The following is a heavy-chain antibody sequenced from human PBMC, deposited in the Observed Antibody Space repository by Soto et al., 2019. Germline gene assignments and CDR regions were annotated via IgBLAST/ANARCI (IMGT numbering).Heavy chain of an antibody. CDR2: INPNSGGT. CDR3: AREPATAKPEGVDF. Sequence: ASVKVSCKASGYTFSDYYIHWVRQAPGQGLEWMGWINPNSGGTKYAPKFQGGVTMTRDTSITTAYMELRRLRSGDTAVYYCAREPATAKPEGVDFWGQGTLVTVSS. J-gene: IGHJ4*02. V-gene: IGHV1-2*02. CDR1: GYTFSDYY. D-gene: IGHD1-1*01.